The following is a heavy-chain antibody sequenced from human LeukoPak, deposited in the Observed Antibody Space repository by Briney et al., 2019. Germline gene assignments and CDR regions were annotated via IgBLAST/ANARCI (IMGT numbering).Heavy chain of an antibody. CDR1: GGSISSSSYY. Sequence: SETLSLTCTVSGGSISSSSYYWGWIRQPPGKGLEWIGSIYYSGSTYYNPSLKSRVTISVDTSKNQFSLKLSSVTAADTAVYYCAGAMGATTHFDYWGQGTLVTVSS. D-gene: IGHD1-26*01. CDR2: IYYSGST. CDR3: AGAMGATTHFDY. J-gene: IGHJ4*02. V-gene: IGHV4-39*07.